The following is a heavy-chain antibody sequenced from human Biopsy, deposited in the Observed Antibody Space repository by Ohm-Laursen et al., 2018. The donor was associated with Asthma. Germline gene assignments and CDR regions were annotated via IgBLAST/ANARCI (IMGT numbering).Heavy chain of an antibody. CDR3: AKDLYGSGSYILIA. CDR1: GFAVSRDY. V-gene: IGHV3-9*01. D-gene: IGHD3-10*01. CDR2: ITWDSATT. J-gene: IGHJ4*02. Sequence: SLSLSCTASGFAVSRDYMFWVRQAPGKGLEWVSHITWDSATTVYADSVKGRFTVSRDNAKDSVYLQMNSLRVEDTAMYYCAKDLYGSGSYILIAWGQGTLVTVSS.